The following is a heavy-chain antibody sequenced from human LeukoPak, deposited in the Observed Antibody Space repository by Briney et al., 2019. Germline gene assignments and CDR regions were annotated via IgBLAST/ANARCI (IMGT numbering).Heavy chain of an antibody. Sequence: ASVKVSCKASGGTFSSYAISWVRQAPGQGLEWMGRIIPIFGTANYAQKLQGRVTITTDESTSTAYMELSSLRSEDTAVYYCARLGTVAMIKDAFDIWGQGTMVTVSS. V-gene: IGHV1-69*05. J-gene: IGHJ3*02. CDR1: GGTFSSYA. CDR3: ARLGTVAMIKDAFDI. D-gene: IGHD2-15*01. CDR2: IIPIFGTA.